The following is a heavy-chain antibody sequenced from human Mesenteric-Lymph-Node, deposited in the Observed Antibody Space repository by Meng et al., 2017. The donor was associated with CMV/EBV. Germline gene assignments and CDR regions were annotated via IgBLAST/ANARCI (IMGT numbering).Heavy chain of an antibody. D-gene: IGHD3-3*01. V-gene: IGHV3-23*01. CDR1: GFTFSSYA. CDR2: ISGSGGST. CDR3: AKGVFYYYYYYGMDV. Sequence: GESLKISCAASGFTFSSYAMSWVRQAPGKGLEWVSAISGSGGSTYYADSVKGRFTISRDNSKNTLYLQMNSLRAEDTAVYYCAKGVFYYYYYYGMDVWGQGTTVTVSS. J-gene: IGHJ6*02.